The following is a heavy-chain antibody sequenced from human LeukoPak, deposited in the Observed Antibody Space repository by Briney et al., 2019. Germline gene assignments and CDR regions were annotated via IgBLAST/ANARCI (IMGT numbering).Heavy chain of an antibody. CDR2: IYYSGST. V-gene: IGHV4-39*01. Sequence: SETLSLTCTVSGGAISSSSYYWGWIRQPQGKGLVRIGSIYYSGSTYYNPSLKSRVPISVDTSKNQFSLKLSSVTAADTAVYYCARYYYDSSGYYGGDAFDIWGQGTMVTVSS. J-gene: IGHJ3*02. D-gene: IGHD3-22*01. CDR1: GGAISSSSYY. CDR3: ARYYYDSSGYYGGDAFDI.